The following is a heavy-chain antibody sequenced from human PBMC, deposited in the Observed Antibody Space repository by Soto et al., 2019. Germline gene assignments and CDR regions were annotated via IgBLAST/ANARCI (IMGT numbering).Heavy chain of an antibody. J-gene: IGHJ6*02. V-gene: IGHV1-69*02. CDR3: ATPMSSGYYYGMDV. D-gene: IGHD3-10*01. Sequence: QVQLVQSGAEVKKPGSSVKVSCKDSGGTFSSYTISWVRQAPGQGLEWMGRIIPILGIANYAQKFQGRVTITADKSTSPAYMELSSLRSEDAAVYYCATPMSSGYYYGMDVWGQGTTVTVSS. CDR2: IIPILGIA. CDR1: GGTFSSYT.